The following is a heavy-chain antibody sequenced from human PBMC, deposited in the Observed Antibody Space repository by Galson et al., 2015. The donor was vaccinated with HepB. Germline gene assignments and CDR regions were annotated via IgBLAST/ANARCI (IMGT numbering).Heavy chain of an antibody. Sequence: SVKVSCKASGGTFSSYAISWVRQAPGQGLEWMGGIIPVFGTANYAQKFQGRVTTTADESTSTAYMELSSLRSEDTAVYYCARTRGIVVVIDAFDIWGQGTMVTVSS. D-gene: IGHD2-21*01. CDR3: ARTRGIVVVIDAFDI. J-gene: IGHJ3*02. CDR2: IIPVFGTA. V-gene: IGHV1-69*13. CDR1: GGTFSSYA.